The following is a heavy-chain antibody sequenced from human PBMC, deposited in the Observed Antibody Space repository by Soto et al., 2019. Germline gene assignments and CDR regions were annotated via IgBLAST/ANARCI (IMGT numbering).Heavy chain of an antibody. D-gene: IGHD2-2*01. V-gene: IGHV1-18*01. CDR2: ISAYNGNT. CDR3: ATGDIVVVPAANDYYYYGMDV. CDR1: GYTFTSYG. J-gene: IGHJ6*02. Sequence: GASVKVSCKASGYTFTSYGISWVRQAPGQGLEWMRWISAYNGNTNYAQKLQGRVTMTTDTSTSTAYMELRSLRSDDTAVYYCATGDIVVVPAANDYYYYGMDVWGQGTTVTVSS.